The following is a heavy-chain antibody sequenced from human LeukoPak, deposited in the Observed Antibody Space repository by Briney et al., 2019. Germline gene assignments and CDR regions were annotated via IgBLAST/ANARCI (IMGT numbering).Heavy chain of an antibody. J-gene: IGHJ5*02. CDR1: GYTFTSYD. V-gene: IGHV1-8*01. Sequence: EASVKVSCKASGYTFTSYDINWVRQATGQGLEWMGWMNPNSGNTGYAQKFQGRVTMTRNTSISTAYMELSSLRSEDTAVYYCARAGGYCSGGSCYSPFDPWGQGTLVTVSS. CDR3: ARAGGYCSGGSCYSPFDP. D-gene: IGHD2-15*01. CDR2: MNPNSGNT.